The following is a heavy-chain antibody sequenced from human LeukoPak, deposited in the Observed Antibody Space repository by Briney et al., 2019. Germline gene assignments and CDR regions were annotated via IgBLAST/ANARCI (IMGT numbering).Heavy chain of an antibody. CDR1: GYTFTSYG. CDR2: ISAYNGNT. D-gene: IGHD3-10*01. J-gene: IGHJ4*02. CDR3: ARGAYYYGPGSYWIDY. Sequence: ASVKVSCKASGYTFTSYGISWVRQAPGQGLEWMGWISAYNGNTNYAQELQGRGTMTTDTSTSTAYMELRSLRSDDTAVYYCARGAYYYGPGSYWIDYWGQGTLVTVSS. V-gene: IGHV1-18*01.